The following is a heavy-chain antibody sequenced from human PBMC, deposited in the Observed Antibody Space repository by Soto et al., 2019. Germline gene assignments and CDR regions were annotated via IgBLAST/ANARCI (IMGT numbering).Heavy chain of an antibody. V-gene: IGHV3-7*01. CDR3: ARDLNYGLFDY. J-gene: IGHJ4*02. CDR1: GFTFSAFW. D-gene: IGHD4-17*01. Sequence: GGSLRLSCAASGFTFSAFWMSWVRQAPGKGLEWVANIKQDGSEKYYVDSVKGRFTISRDNAKNSLYLQMNSLRAEDTAVYYCARDLNYGLFDYWGQGTLVTVSS. CDR2: IKQDGSEK.